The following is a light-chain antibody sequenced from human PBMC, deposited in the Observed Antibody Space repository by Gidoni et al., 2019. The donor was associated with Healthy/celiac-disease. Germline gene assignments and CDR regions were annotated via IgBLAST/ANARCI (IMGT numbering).Light chain of an antibody. J-gene: IGKJ1*01. Sequence: DIQMTQSPSTLSASIGDRVTITCRASQSISNWLAWYQQKPGKAPKLLIYKASNLESGVPSRFSGSGSRTEFTLTISSLQPDDFATYYCQQYNSYTWTFGQGTKVEIK. CDR2: KAS. CDR1: QSISNW. CDR3: QQYNSYTWT. V-gene: IGKV1-5*03.